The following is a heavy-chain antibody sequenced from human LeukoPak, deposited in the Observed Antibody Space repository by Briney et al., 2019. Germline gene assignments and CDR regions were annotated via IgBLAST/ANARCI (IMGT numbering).Heavy chain of an antibody. V-gene: IGHV4-39*07. D-gene: IGHD6-19*01. Sequence: SETLSLTCTVSGGSVSSSSYYWGWIRQPPGKGLEWIGSIYYSGSTYYNPSLKSRVTISVDTSKNQFSLKLSSVTAADTAVYYCARGAGGWDFDYWGQGTLVTVSS. CDR1: GGSVSSSSYY. CDR3: ARGAGGWDFDY. CDR2: IYYSGST. J-gene: IGHJ4*02.